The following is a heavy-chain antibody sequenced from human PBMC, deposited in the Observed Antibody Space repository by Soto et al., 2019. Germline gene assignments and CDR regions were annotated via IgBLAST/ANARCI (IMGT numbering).Heavy chain of an antibody. D-gene: IGHD6-6*01. Sequence: GGSLRLSCAASGFTFDNYAMHWVRQAPGKGLEWVSGISWNSNSIGYADSVKGRFTISRDNAKNSLSLQMNSLRAEDTALYYCAKAHPTGGYSSSTNNWFDPWGQGTLVTVSS. V-gene: IGHV3-9*01. CDR3: AKAHPTGGYSSSTNNWFDP. CDR1: GFTFDNYA. CDR2: ISWNSNSI. J-gene: IGHJ5*02.